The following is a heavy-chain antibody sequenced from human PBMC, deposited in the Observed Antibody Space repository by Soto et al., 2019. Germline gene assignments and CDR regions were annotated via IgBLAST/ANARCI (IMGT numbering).Heavy chain of an antibody. CDR1: GFTFSSYA. V-gene: IGHV3-23*01. CDR2: ISGSGGST. J-gene: IGHJ3*02. D-gene: IGHD6-13*01. Sequence: GGSLRLSCAASGFTFSSYAMSWVRQAPGKGLEWVSAISGSGGSTYYADSVKGRFTISRDNSKNTLYLQMNSLRAEDTAVYYCAKDQSPSSSWDDAFDIWGQGTMVTVSS. CDR3: AKDQSPSSSWDDAFDI.